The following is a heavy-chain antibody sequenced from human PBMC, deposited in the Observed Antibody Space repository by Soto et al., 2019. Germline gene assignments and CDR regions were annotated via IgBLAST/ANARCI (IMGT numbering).Heavy chain of an antibody. CDR2: INPKSGGT. CDR1: GYSFTGYY. Sequence: GASVKVSCKASGYSFTGYYMHWVRQAPGQGLEWMGWINPKSGGTNYAQKFQGWVTMTRDTSISTAYMELNRLRSDDTAIYYCARDAYYYESSAYQGWFDPWGQGTLVTVSS. D-gene: IGHD3-22*01. CDR3: ARDAYYYESSAYQGWFDP. J-gene: IGHJ5*02. V-gene: IGHV1-2*04.